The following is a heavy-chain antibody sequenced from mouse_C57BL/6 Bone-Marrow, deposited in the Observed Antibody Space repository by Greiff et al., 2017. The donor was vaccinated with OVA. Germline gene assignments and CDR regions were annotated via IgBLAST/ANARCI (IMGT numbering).Heavy chain of an antibody. CDR3: ATAQATGFAY. J-gene: IGHJ3*01. CDR2: IWGVGST. CDR1: GFSLTSYG. D-gene: IGHD3-2*02. Sequence: VQGVESGPGLVAPSQSLSITCTVSGFSLTSYGVDWVRQSPGKGLEWLGVIWGVGSTNYNSAPKSRLSISKDNSKSQVFLKMNSLQTDDTAMYYCATAQATGFAYWGQGTLVTVSA. V-gene: IGHV2-6*01.